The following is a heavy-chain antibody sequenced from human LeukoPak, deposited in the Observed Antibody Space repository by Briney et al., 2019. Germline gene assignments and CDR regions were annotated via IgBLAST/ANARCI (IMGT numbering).Heavy chain of an antibody. J-gene: IGHJ4*02. V-gene: IGHV5-51*01. CDR3: ARMRSSTSPFDY. D-gene: IGHD2-2*01. Sequence: GESLKISCKGSGYSFTSYWIAWVRQMPGKGPEWMGIIYPGDSETRYSPSFQGQVTISADKSINSAYLQWSSLKASDTAIYYCARMRSSTSPFDYWSQGALVTVPS. CDR1: GYSFTSYW. CDR2: IYPGDSET.